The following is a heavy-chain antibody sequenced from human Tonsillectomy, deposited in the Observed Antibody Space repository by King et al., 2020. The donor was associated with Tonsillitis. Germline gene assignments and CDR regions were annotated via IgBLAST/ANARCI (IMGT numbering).Heavy chain of an antibody. CDR1: GITFSSYS. V-gene: IGHV3-21*01. J-gene: IGHJ4*02. CDR2: ISSSSSYI. CDR3: AREARPSYYYDSSGSPFDY. Sequence: EVQLVESGGGLVKPGGSLRLSCAASGITFSSYSMNWVRQAPGKGLEWVSSISSSSSYIYYVDSVQGRFTISRDNAKNSLSLQMNSLRAEDTAVYYCAREARPSYYYDSSGSPFDYWGQGTLVTVSS. D-gene: IGHD3-22*01.